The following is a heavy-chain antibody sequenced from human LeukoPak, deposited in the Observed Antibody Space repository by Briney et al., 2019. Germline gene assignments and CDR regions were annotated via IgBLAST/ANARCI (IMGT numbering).Heavy chain of an antibody. CDR3: ARLVRGVVDY. CDR1: GGSISSYY. CDR2: IYYSGST. J-gene: IGHJ4*02. V-gene: IGHV4-59*01. D-gene: IGHD3-10*01. Sequence: PSETLSLTCTVSGGSISSYYWSWIRQPPGKGLEWIGYIYYSGSTNYNPSLKSRVTISVDTSKNQFPLKLSSVTAADTAVYYCARLVRGVVDYWGQGTLVTVSS.